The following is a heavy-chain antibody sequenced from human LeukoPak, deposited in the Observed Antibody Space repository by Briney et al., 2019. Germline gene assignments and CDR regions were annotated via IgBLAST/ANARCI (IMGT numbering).Heavy chain of an antibody. CDR3: ATTSYYYDSSGYYDY. J-gene: IGHJ4*02. Sequence: ASVKVSCKASGYSSTNYGISWVRQAPGQGLEWMGWIHIYRGNTNYAQKFQGRVTMTTDTSTSTVYMEVRGLRSEDTAVYYCATTSYYYDSSGYYDYWGQGTLVTVSS. CDR1: GYSSTNYG. CDR2: IHIYRGNT. V-gene: IGHV1-18*01. D-gene: IGHD3-22*01.